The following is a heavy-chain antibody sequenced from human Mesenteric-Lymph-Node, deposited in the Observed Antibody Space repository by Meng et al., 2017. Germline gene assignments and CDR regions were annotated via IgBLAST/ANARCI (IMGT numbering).Heavy chain of an antibody. Sequence: SDPLSLICTVSGGSISRSSYYWGWICQPPAKGLEWIGYIYYSGSTYYNPSLKSRVTISVDTSKNQSSLKLSSVTAADTAVYYCAGDGAGFSGYQNAAFDIWGRGTMVTVSS. D-gene: IGHD5-12*01. CDR3: AGDGAGFSGYQNAAFDI. CDR1: GGSISRSSYY. CDR2: IYYSGST. J-gene: IGHJ3*02. V-gene: IGHV4-39*07.